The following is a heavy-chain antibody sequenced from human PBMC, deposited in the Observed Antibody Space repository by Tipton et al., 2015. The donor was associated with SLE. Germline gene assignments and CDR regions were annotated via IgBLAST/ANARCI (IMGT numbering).Heavy chain of an antibody. V-gene: IGHV3-30*04. Sequence: SLRLSCVASEFTFSIYAMHWVRRAPGKGLEWVAVISNDGSNKYYADSVKGRFTASRDNSKNTLYLQLNSVRAEDTAVYHCARIDYSAYCSSDNRYAADYWGQGTLVIVSS. CDR3: ARIDYSAYCSSDNRYAADY. D-gene: IGHD2-2*01. CDR2: ISNDGSNK. CDR1: EFTFSIYA. J-gene: IGHJ4*02.